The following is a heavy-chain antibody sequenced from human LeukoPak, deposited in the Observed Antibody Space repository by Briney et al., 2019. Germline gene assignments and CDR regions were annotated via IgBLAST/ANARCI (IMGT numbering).Heavy chain of an antibody. D-gene: IGHD4-17*01. CDR1: GGSISSFY. V-gene: IGHV4-59*01. Sequence: PSETLSLTCTVSGGSISSFYWSWIRQPPGKGLEWIGYIYYSGSTNYNPSLKSRVTISVDTSKNQFSLKLSSVTAADTAVYYCARDPYGDGAFDIWGQGTMVTVSS. CDR3: ARDPYGDGAFDI. J-gene: IGHJ3*02. CDR2: IYYSGST.